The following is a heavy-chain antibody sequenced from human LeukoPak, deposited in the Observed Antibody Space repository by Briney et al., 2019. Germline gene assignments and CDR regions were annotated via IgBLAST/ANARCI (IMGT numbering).Heavy chain of an antibody. V-gene: IGHV3-23*01. Sequence: PGGSLRLSCSASGFTCSNYAMTWVPQGPGKGLELGSVTSTSGRNRDYAGSVRGRFTITRDNAENTPSLLMNSLRPKETAIYSCAKLVGTGTTPTDSWGRGTLVTASS. CDR1: GFTCSNYA. CDR3: AKLVGTGTTPTDS. J-gene: IGHJ5*01. CDR2: TSTSGRNR. D-gene: IGHD1-1*01.